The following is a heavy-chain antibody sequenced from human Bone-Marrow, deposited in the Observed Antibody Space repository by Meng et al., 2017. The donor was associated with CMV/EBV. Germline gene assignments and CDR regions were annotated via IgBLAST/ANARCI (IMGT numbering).Heavy chain of an antibody. D-gene: IGHD3-9*01. J-gene: IGHJ3*02. V-gene: IGHV1-46*01. CDR3: ARGSWDSYDILTGSVAFDI. CDR1: GYTFTSYY. CDR2: INPSGGST. Sequence: ASVKVSCKASGYTFTSYYMHWVRQAPGQGLEWMGIINPSGGSTSYAQKFQGRVTMTRDTSTSTAYMELSSLRSEDTAVYYCARGSWDSYDILTGSVAFDIWGQGTMVTVSS.